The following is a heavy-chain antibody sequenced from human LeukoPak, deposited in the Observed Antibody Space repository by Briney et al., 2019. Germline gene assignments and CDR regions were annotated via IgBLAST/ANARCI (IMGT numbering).Heavy chain of an antibody. CDR2: MSSSGGS. D-gene: IGHD2-2*01. Sequence: SETLSLTCTVSTGSISSSYWSWLRQPAGKGPEYIGRMSSSGGSNFNPSLRSRVSISVDSSKRQVSLKLTSVTAADSAVYYCAGLLVPAASGAFHIWGPGTIVTVSS. J-gene: IGHJ3*02. CDR3: AGLLVPAASGAFHI. CDR1: TGSISSSY. V-gene: IGHV4-4*07.